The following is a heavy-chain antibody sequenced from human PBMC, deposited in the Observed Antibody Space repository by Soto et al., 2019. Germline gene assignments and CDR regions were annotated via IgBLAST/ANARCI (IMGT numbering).Heavy chain of an antibody. Sequence: PGGSLRLSCAASGFTFSSYAMSWVRQAPGKGLEWVSAISGSGGSTYYADSVKGRFTISRDNSKNTLYLQMNSLRAEDTAVYYCANYLRFLEWPEFDYWGQGTLVTVSS. J-gene: IGHJ4*02. CDR1: GFTFSSYA. CDR2: ISGSGGST. CDR3: ANYLRFLEWPEFDY. D-gene: IGHD3-3*01. V-gene: IGHV3-23*01.